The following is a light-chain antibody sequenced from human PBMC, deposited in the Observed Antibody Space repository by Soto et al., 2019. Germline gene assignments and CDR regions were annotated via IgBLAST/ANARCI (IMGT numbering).Light chain of an antibody. CDR3: QTWGTGIQV. V-gene: IGLV4-69*01. CDR1: SGHSSHA. CDR2: LNSDGSH. Sequence: QPVLTQSPSASVSLGASVKLTCTLSSGHSSHAIAWHQQQPEKGPRYLMKLNSDGSHSKGDGIPDRFSGSSSGAERYLTISSLQSEDEADYYCQTWGTGIQVFGGGTKLTVL. J-gene: IGLJ2*01.